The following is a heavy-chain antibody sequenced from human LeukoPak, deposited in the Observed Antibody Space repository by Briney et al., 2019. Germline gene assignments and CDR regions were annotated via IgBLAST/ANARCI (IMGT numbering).Heavy chain of an antibody. J-gene: IGHJ3*01. D-gene: IGHD6-13*01. CDR1: GFSFTTSW. CDR2: IESDGTST. Sequence: GGSLRLSCAASGFSFTTSWMHWFRQAPGKGLVWVSRIESDGTSTTYADSVKGRFTISRDNAKNTLYLQMNSLRAEDTAVYYCARDQYSSTWYRGAFDVWGQGTMVSVSS. V-gene: IGHV3-74*01. CDR3: ARDQYSSTWYRGAFDV.